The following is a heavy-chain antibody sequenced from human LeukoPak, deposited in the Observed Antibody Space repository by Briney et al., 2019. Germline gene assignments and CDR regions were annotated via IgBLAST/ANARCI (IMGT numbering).Heavy chain of an antibody. J-gene: IGHJ4*02. Sequence: SGGSLRLSCAASGFTFSNYAMHWVRQAPGKGLEWVSLISSGGTYEYYADSVKGRFTISRDISKNTLYLQLNSLRAEDTAVYYCARDSTYYYDSGSSGPHYFDNWGQGTLVTVSS. CDR1: GFTFSNYA. V-gene: IGHV3-30*01. CDR2: ISSGGTYE. CDR3: ARDSTYYYDSGSSGPHYFDN. D-gene: IGHD3-10*01.